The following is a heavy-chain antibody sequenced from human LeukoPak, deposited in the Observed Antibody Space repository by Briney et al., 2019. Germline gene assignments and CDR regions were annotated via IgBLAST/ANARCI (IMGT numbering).Heavy chain of an antibody. J-gene: IGHJ2*01. CDR1: GYTFSAYY. CDR3: ARDQGVPGTTYWFFDV. CDR2: ISPKSGGT. Sequence: GASVKVSCKASGYTFSAYYMHWVRRAPGQGLEWMGWISPKSGGTNYAPKFQGRVTMTRDTSISTAYMELSRLRSDDTAVYYCARDQGVPGTTYWFFDVWGRGTRVTVSS. V-gene: IGHV1-2*02. D-gene: IGHD6-19*01.